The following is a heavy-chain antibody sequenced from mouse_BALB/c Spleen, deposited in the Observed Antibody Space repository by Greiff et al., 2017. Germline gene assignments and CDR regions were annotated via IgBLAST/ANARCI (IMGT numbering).Heavy chain of an antibody. J-gene: IGHJ4*01. CDR2: IDPANGNT. D-gene: IGHD2-2*01. V-gene: IGHV14-3*02. CDR3: ARSGGNDRYAMDY. Sequence: VQLQQSGAELVKPGASVQLSCTASGFNIKDTYMHWVKQRPEQGLEWIGRIDPANGNTKYDPKFQGKATITADTSSNTAYLQLSSLTSEDTAVYYCARSGGNDRYAMDYWGQGTAGTVAA. CDR1: GFNIKDTY.